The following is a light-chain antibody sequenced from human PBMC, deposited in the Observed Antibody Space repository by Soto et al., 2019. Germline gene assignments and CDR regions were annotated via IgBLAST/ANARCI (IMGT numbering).Light chain of an antibody. Sequence: DIHMTQSPSSLAASVGGTVTITCRASQDIKKNLIWYQQIPGTAPKLLIYDESDLETGVPSRFSGSGSGTGFTFTISSLQPEDFATYYCQQYESLPLTFGQGTRLEIK. CDR1: QDIKKN. CDR3: QQYESLPLT. J-gene: IGKJ5*01. V-gene: IGKV1-33*01. CDR2: DES.